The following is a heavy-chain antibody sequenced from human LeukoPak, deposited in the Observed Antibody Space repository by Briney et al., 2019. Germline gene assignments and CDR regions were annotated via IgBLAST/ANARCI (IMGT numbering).Heavy chain of an antibody. CDR2: INPNSGGT. V-gene: IGHV1-2*06. J-gene: IGHJ5*02. CDR3: ARDKYYDYVWGSYRHYNWFDP. Sequence: ASVKVSCKASGYTFTGYYMHWVRQAPGQGLEWMGRINPNSGGTNYAQKFQGRVTMTRDTSISTAYMELSRLRSDDTAVYYCARDKYYDYVWGSYRHYNWFDPWGQGTLVTVSS. D-gene: IGHD3-16*02. CDR1: GYTFTGYY.